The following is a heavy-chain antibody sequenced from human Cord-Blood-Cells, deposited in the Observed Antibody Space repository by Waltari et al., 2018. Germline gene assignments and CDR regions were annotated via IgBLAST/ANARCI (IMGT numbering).Heavy chain of an antibody. CDR3: ARGLGSGSYYYFDY. J-gene: IGHJ4*02. CDR1: GGSLIGYS. CDR2: INHSGST. V-gene: IGHV4-34*01. Sequence: QVQLQQWGAGLLKPSETLSLTCPVYGGSLIGYSWRWIRQPPGNGLEWIGEINHSGSTNYNPSLKSRVTISVDTSKNQFSLKLSSVTAADTAVYYCARGLGSGSYYYFDYWGQGTLVTVSS. D-gene: IGHD1-26*01.